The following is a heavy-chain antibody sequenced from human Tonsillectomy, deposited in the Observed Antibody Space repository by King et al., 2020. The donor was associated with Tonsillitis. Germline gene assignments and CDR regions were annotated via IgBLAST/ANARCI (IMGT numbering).Heavy chain of an antibody. J-gene: IGHJ4*02. CDR1: GFTFSSYG. CDR3: AKDAAGSSLGGFDY. CDR2: ISYDGSNK. Sequence: VQLVESGGGVVQPGKSLRLSCAASGFTFSSYGMHWVRQAPGKGLEWVAVISYDGSNKYYADSVKGRFTISRDNSKNTLYLQMNSLRPEDTAVYYCAKDAAGSSLGGFDYWGQGTLVTVSS. D-gene: IGHD1-14*01. V-gene: IGHV3-30*18.